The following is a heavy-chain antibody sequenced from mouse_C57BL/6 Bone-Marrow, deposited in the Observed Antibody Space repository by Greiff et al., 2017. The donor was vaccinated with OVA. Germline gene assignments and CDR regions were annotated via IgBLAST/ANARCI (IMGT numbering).Heavy chain of an antibody. J-gene: IGHJ1*03. D-gene: IGHD1-1*01. Sequence: DVQLVESEGGLVQPGRSMKLSCTASGFTFSDYYMAWVRQVPEKGLEWVANINYDGSSTYYLDSLKSRFIISRDNAKNILYLQMSSLKSDDTATYYCARGVWFITTVVDWYFYVCGTGTTVTVSS. CDR1: GFTFSDYY. V-gene: IGHV5-16*01. CDR2: INYDGSST. CDR3: ARGVWFITTVVDWYFYV.